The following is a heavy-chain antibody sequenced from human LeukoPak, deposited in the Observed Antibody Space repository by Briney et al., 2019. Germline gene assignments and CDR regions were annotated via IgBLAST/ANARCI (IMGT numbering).Heavy chain of an antibody. D-gene: IGHD1-1*01. Sequence: ASVKVSCKASGYTFTSYGINWVRQATGQGLEWMGWMNPNSGNTGYAQKFQGRVTMTRNTSISTAYMELSSLRSEDTAVYYCARGGSIWRFWAIASSTTGTTGSDAFDIWGQGTMVTVSS. V-gene: IGHV1-8*01. CDR2: MNPNSGNT. CDR3: ARGGSIWRFWAIASSTTGTTGSDAFDI. CDR1: GYTFTSYG. J-gene: IGHJ3*02.